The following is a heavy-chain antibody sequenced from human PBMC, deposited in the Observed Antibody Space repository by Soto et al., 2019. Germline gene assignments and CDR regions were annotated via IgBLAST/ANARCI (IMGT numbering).Heavy chain of an antibody. Sequence: QVQLVQSGAEVKKPGSSVKVSCKASGGTFSSYAISWVRQAPGQGLEWMGGIIPIFGTANYAQKFQGRVTITADESTSTAYMELSSLRSEDTAVYYCARAGYSGYDRTGYYYYGMDVWGQGTTVTVSS. CDR1: GGTFSSYA. D-gene: IGHD5-12*01. V-gene: IGHV1-69*01. CDR3: ARAGYSGYDRTGYYYYGMDV. CDR2: IIPIFGTA. J-gene: IGHJ6*02.